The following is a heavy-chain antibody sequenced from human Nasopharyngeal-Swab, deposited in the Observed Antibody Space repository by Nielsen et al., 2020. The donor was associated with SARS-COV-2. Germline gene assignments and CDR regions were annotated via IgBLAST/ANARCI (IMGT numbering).Heavy chain of an antibody. CDR3: ARDPPGGSRSYAFDI. V-gene: IGHV3-33*05. J-gene: IGHJ3*02. CDR2: ISYDGSNK. D-gene: IGHD3-10*01. Sequence: VRQMPGKGLEWVAVISYDGSNKYYADSVKGRFTISRDNSKNTLYLQMNSLRAEDTAVYYCARDPPGGSRSYAFDIWGQGTMVTVSS.